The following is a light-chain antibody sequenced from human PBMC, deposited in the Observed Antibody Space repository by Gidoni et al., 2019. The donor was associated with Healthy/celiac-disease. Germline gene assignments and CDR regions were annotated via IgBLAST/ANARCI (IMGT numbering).Light chain of an antibody. J-gene: IGKJ1*01. V-gene: IGKV1-5*03. CDR3: QQYMSYPWT. CDR1: QSISTW. Sequence: DIQMTQSPSTLSASVGDRVTITCRASQSISTWLAWYQQKPGKAPKLLIYKASNLESGVPSRFSGSGSGTEIALTISSLQPDDLATYYCQQYMSYPWTFGQGTKV. CDR2: KAS.